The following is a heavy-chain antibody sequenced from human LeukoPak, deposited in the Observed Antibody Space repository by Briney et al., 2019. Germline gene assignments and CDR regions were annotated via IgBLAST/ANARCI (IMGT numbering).Heavy chain of an antibody. V-gene: IGHV1-18*01. D-gene: IGHD4-17*01. CDR2: ISAYNGNT. CDR1: GYTFTSYG. CDR3: ARGGAYGGMDV. J-gene: IGHJ6*04. Sequence: ASVKVSCKASGYTFTSYGISWVRQAPGQGLEWMGWISAYNGNTNYAQKLQGRVTMTRNTSISTAYMELSSLRSEDTAVYYCARGGAYGGMDVWGKGTTVTISS.